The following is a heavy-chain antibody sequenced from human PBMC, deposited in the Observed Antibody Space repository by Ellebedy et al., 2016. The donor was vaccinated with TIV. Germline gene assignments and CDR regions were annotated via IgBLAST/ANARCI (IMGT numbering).Heavy chain of an antibody. J-gene: IGHJ4*02. CDR2: INQHGSEK. CDR3: ARDAPLLRYFDWQIKDDY. Sequence: GESLKISCAASGFTFSHYWMSWVRQAPGKGPEWVANINQHGSEKYYVDSVKGRFTVASDNAKNSLYLQMNSLRAEDTAVYSCARDAPLLRYFDWQIKDDYWGQGTLVTVSS. V-gene: IGHV3-7*01. CDR1: GFTFSHYW. D-gene: IGHD3-9*01.